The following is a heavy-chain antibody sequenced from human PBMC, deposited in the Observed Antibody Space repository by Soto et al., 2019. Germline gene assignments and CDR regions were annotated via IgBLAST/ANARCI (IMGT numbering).Heavy chain of an antibody. CDR1: GDSVSSDSTS. CDR3: TRGNAVDV. J-gene: IGHJ3*01. Sequence: QGQLQQSGPGLVKPSQTLSLTCAISGDSVSSDSTSWNWIRQSPPRGLEWLGRTYYRSKWFHAYAASVKSRITINPDTSQNQFSLELNSMTPEDTAVYYCTRGNAVDVWGQGTVVTVSS. CDR2: TYYRSKWFH. D-gene: IGHD3-10*01. V-gene: IGHV6-1*01.